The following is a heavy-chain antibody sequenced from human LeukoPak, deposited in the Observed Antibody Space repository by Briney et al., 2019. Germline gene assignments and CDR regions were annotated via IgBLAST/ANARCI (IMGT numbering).Heavy chain of an antibody. J-gene: IGHJ5*02. Sequence: SETLSLTCTVSGGSISGYFWTWIRQPAGKGLEWIGRIYSSGSNNYNPSLKSRVTMSLDTSKNQFSLKLSSVTAADTAVYYCARVFGMVRGVIGWSPNWFDPWGQGTLVTVSS. CDR1: GGSISGYF. V-gene: IGHV4-4*07. CDR2: IYSSGSN. D-gene: IGHD3-10*01. CDR3: ARVFGMVRGVIGWSPNWFDP.